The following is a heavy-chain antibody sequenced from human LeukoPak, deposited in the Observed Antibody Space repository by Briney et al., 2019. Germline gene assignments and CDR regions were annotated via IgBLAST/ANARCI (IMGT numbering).Heavy chain of an antibody. CDR3: ARLLYCSSTSCYKGYFDY. J-gene: IGHJ4*02. CDR2: IYHSGST. CDR1: GYSISSGYY. V-gene: IGHV4-38-2*01. D-gene: IGHD2-2*02. Sequence: SETLSLTCAVSGYSISSGYYWGWIRQPPGKGLEWIGSIYHSGSTHYNPSLKSRVTISVDTSKNQFSLKLSSVTAADTAVYYCARLLYCSSTSCYKGYFDYWGQGTLVTVSS.